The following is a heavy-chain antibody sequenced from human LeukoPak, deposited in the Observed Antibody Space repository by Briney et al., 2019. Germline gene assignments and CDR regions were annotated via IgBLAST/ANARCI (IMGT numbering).Heavy chain of an antibody. J-gene: IGHJ3*02. V-gene: IGHV4-59*12. Sequence: PSETLSLTCTVSGGSISSYYWSWIRQPPGKGLEWIGYIYYSGSTNYNPSLKSRVTISVDTSKNQFSLKLSSVTAADTAVYYCARGISGGGLPNAFDIWGQGTMVTVSS. CDR2: IYYSGST. D-gene: IGHD2-15*01. CDR3: ARGISGGGLPNAFDI. CDR1: GGSISSYY.